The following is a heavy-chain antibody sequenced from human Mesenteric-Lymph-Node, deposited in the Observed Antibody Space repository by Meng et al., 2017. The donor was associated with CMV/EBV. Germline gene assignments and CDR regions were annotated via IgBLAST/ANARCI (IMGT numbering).Heavy chain of an antibody. Sequence: GESLKISCAASGFTFSSYWMHWVRQAPGKGLVWVSRMNNDESTISYAASVKGRFTTSRDNAKSSVFLQMSSLRAEDTAIYYCVREDPLPPQNFDLWGQGTLVTVSS. CDR3: VREDPLPPQNFDL. CDR2: MNNDESTI. CDR1: GFTFSSYW. D-gene: IGHD2-2*01. V-gene: IGHV3-74*01. J-gene: IGHJ4*02.